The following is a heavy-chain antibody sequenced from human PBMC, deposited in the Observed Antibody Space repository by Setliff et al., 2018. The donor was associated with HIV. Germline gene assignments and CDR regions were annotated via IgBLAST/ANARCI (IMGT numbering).Heavy chain of an antibody. J-gene: IGHJ6*03. V-gene: IGHV3-30*02. CDR3: AKDAAALPAINYNYYYIDF. CDR1: EFTFSSYG. Sequence: GGSLRLSCAPSEFTFSSYGMHWVRQAPGKGLERVSFIRYDGSNKKYADSVKGRFTISRDNSKNTLYLQMNSLRPEDTAVYYCAKDAAALPAINYNYYYIDFWGKGTTVTVSS. CDR2: IRYDGSNK. D-gene: IGHD5-18*01.